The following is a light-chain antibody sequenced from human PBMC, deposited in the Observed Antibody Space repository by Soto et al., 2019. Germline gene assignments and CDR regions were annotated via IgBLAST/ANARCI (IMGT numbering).Light chain of an antibody. J-gene: IGKJ4*01. CDR2: RAS. Sequence: TQMTQSPSTLSASVGDSVSITCRASRDIGTWLAWFQPKPGRAPNLLIYRASTLARGVPSRFSGSGSGTEVTLTISSLQPDDFATYYCHRHDTYPLAFGGGTKVDI. V-gene: IGKV1-5*03. CDR1: RDIGTW. CDR3: HRHDTYPLA.